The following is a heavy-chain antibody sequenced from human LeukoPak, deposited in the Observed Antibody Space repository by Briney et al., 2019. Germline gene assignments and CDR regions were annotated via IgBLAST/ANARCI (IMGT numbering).Heavy chain of an antibody. V-gene: IGHV3-48*01. CDR2: ISSSSSTI. CDR3: ARDGQRWLQFYFDY. Sequence: GGSLRLSCAASGFTFSTYAMSWVRQAPGKGLEWVSYISSSSSTIYYADSVKGRFTISRDNAKNSLYLQMNSLRAEDTAVYYCARDGQRWLQFYFDYWGQGTLVTVSS. J-gene: IGHJ4*02. D-gene: IGHD5-24*01. CDR1: GFTFSTYA.